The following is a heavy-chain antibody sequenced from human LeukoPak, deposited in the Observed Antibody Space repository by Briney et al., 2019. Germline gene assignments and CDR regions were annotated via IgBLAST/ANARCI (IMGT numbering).Heavy chain of an antibody. CDR1: GFTFSTYW. Sequence: GGSLRLSCAASGFTFSTYWMSWVRQAPGTGLEWVANIKEDGRKIYYVDSVKGRFTISRDNAKNSLYLQMNSLRAEDTAVYYCARDGGYSYGYTPNYYYYGMDVWGQGTTVTVSS. V-gene: IGHV3-7*01. CDR2: IKEDGRKI. J-gene: IGHJ6*02. CDR3: ARDGGYSYGYTPNYYYYGMDV. D-gene: IGHD5-18*01.